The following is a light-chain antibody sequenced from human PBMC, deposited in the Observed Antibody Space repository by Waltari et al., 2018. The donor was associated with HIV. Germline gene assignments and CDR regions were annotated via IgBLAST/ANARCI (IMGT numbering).Light chain of an antibody. Sequence: YAWAQPPTVSVSPGQTANSPCPTTHLTPTNTCLSHHKPGQPPLSVIYADSQRPSGIPDRFSGSNSGNTSTLTISEAQPVDEGDYYCQAWVTISEPFGGGTKLTVL. CDR2: ADS. V-gene: IGLV3-1*01. CDR3: QAWVTISEP. J-gene: IGLJ2*01. CDR1: HLTPTN.